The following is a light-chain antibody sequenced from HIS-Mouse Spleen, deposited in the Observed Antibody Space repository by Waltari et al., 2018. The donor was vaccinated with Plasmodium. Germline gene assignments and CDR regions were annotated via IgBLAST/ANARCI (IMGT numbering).Light chain of an antibody. Sequence: SYELTQPPSVSVSPGQTARINCTGDALPTKSAYWYQQKSGPAPVLVIYEDSKRPSGIPERFSGSSSGTMATLTISGAQVEDEADYYCYSTDSSGNHRVFGGGTKLTVL. V-gene: IGLV3-10*01. CDR3: YSTDSSGNHRV. J-gene: IGLJ3*02. CDR2: EDS. CDR1: ALPTKS.